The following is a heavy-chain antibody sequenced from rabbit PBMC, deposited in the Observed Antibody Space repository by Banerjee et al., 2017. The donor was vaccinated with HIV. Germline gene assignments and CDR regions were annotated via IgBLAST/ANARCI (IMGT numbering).Heavy chain of an antibody. J-gene: IGHJ3*01. D-gene: IGHD2-1*01. CDR2: IDPIFGTT. CDR3: ARGYDDYDARLDL. V-gene: IGHV1S7*01. Sequence: QLKESGGGLVQPGGSLKLSCKASGIDFSLYYMSWVRQAPGKGLEWIGYIDPIFGTTCYPTWVNGRFTISSHSARNTLWLQLNSLTAADTAPYFCARGYDDYDARLDLWGPGTLVTVS. CDR1: GIDFSLYY.